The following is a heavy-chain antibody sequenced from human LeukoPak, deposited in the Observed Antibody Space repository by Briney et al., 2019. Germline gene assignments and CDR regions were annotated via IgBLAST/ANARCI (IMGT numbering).Heavy chain of an antibody. J-gene: IGHJ2*01. V-gene: IGHV3-30*18. CDR2: ISYDGSNK. CDR3: AKDFEYGPGYFDL. CDR1: GFTFSSYG. D-gene: IGHD6-6*01. Sequence: GRSLRLSCAASGFTFSSYGMHWVRQAPGKGLEWVAVISYDGSNKYYADSVEGRFTISRDNAKNSLYLQMNSLRAEDTALYYCAKDFEYGPGYFDLWGRGTLVTVSS.